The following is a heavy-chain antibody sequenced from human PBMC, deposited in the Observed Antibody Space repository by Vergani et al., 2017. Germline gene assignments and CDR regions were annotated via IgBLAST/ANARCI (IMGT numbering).Heavy chain of an antibody. V-gene: IGHV3-7*01. Sequence: VQLQQWGAGLLKPSETLSLTCAVYGGSFSGYYWSWIRQPPGKGLEWVANIKQDGSEKYYVDSVKGRFTISRDNAKNSLYLQMNSLRAEDTAVYYCARDRGDFWTENDAFDIWGQGTMVTVSS. CDR2: IKQDGSEK. J-gene: IGHJ3*02. CDR1: GGSFSGYY. D-gene: IGHD3/OR15-3a*01. CDR3: ARDRGDFWTENDAFDI.